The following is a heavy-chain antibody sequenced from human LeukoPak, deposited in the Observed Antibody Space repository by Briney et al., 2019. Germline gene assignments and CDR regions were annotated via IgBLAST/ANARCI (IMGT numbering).Heavy chain of an antibody. CDR2: IYSGGST. CDR1: GFTVSSNY. Sequence: GGSLRLSCAASGFTVSSNYMSWVRQAPGMGLEWVSFIYSGGSTYYEESVKGRFTISRDNSKNTVYLQMNSLRAEDTAVYYCARDYGEYGLDYFDYWGQGTLVTVSS. D-gene: IGHD4-17*01. CDR3: ARDYGEYGLDYFDY. V-gene: IGHV3-66*01. J-gene: IGHJ4*02.